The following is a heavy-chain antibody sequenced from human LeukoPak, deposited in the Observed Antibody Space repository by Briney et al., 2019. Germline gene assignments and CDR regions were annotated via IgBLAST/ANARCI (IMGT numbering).Heavy chain of an antibody. Sequence: ASVKFSCNASEYTFTIDYMHWVRQAPGQGLEWMGISMHSGDSTGYAEKFQGRVTVTKGVSTYTLYNEMSSLKSEETAVYYCARDLCGYWGYDYWDQGTRVIVSS. CDR1: EYTFTIDY. CDR3: ARDLCGYWGYDY. D-gene: IGHD7-27*01. V-gene: IGHV1-46*01. J-gene: IGHJ4*02. CDR2: SMHSGDST.